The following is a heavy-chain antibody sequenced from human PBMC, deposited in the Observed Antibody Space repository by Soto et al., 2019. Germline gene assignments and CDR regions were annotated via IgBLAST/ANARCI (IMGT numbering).Heavy chain of an antibody. V-gene: IGHV6-1*01. CDR1: GDRVSSNSAA. D-gene: IGHD6-19*01. Sequence: SQTLSLTCAISGDRVSSNSAAWNWIRQSPSRGLEWLGRTYYRSKWYNDYAVSVKSRITINPDTSKNQFSLQLNSVTPEDTAVYYCARDLGYSSGWPVYYYYGMDVWGQGTTVTVSS. CDR3: ARDLGYSSGWPVYYYYGMDV. CDR2: TYYRSKWYN. J-gene: IGHJ6*02.